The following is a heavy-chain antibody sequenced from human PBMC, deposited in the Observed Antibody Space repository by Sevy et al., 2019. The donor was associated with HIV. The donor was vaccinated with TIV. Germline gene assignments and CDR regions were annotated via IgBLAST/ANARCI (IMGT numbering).Heavy chain of an antibody. CDR2: INHSGST. Sequence: SETLSLTCAVYGGSFSGYYWSWIRQPPGKGLEWIGEINHSGSTNYNPSLKSRVIISVDTSKNQFSLKLSSVTAADTAVYYCARGFRWVAYYYYYGMDVWGQGTTVTVSS. CDR1: GGSFSGYY. V-gene: IGHV4-34*01. D-gene: IGHD2-15*01. J-gene: IGHJ6*02. CDR3: ARGFRWVAYYYYYGMDV.